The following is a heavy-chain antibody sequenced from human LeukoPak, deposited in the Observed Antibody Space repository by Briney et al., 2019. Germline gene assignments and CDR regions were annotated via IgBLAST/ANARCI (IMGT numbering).Heavy chain of an antibody. V-gene: IGHV1-46*01. CDR1: GYTITNNY. D-gene: IGHD6-19*01. CDR3: ARDLSSGWFDY. J-gene: IGHJ4*02. Sequence: ASAKVSCKASGYTITNNYMHWVRQAPGQGLEWMGVINPSGTGTSYAQKFQGRVTMTTDTSTSTAYMELRSLRSDDTAVYYCARDLSSGWFDYWGQGTLVTVSS. CDR2: INPSGTGT.